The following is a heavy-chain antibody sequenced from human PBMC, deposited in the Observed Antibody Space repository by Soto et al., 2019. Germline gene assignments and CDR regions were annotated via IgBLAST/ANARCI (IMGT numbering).Heavy chain of an antibody. J-gene: IGHJ6*03. Sequence: GGSLRLSCAASGFTFSSYAMSWVRQAPGKGLEWVSAISGSGGSTYYADSVKGRFTISRDNSKNTLYLQMNSLRAEDTAIYYCAKDRLDYYYYMDVWGKGTTVTVSS. CDR3: AKDRLDYYYYMDV. D-gene: IGHD6-25*01. CDR2: ISGSGGST. CDR1: GFTFSSYA. V-gene: IGHV3-23*01.